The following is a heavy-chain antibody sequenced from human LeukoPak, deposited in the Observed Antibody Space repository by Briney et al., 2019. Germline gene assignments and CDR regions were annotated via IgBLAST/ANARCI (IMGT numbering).Heavy chain of an antibody. CDR3: AGLGYCSSTSCPPDY. V-gene: IGHV4-39*01. CDR1: GGSISSSSYY. J-gene: IGHJ4*02. Sequence: SETLSLTCTVSGGSISSSSYYWGWIRQPPGKGLEWIGSIYYSGSTYYNPSLKSQVTISVDTSKNQFSLKLSSVTAADTAVYYCAGLGYCSSTSCPPDYWGQGTLVTVSP. CDR2: IYYSGST. D-gene: IGHD2-2*01.